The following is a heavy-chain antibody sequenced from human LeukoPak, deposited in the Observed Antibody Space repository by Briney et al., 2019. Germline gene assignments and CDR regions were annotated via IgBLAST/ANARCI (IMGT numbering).Heavy chain of an antibody. CDR2: ISAYNGNT. J-gene: IGHJ4*02. D-gene: IGHD2-15*01. Sequence: ASVKVSCKASGYTFTSYGISWVRQAPGQGLEWMGWISAYNGNTNYAQKLQGRVTMTTDTSTSTAYMELRSLRSDDTAVYYCARDEDIVVVVAAIHTLFDYWGRGTLVTVSS. CDR3: ARDEDIVVVVAAIHTLFDY. V-gene: IGHV1-18*01. CDR1: GYTFTSYG.